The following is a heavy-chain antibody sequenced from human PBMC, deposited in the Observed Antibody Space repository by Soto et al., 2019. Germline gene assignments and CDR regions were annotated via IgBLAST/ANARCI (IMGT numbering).Heavy chain of an antibody. J-gene: IGHJ5*01. CDR1: GDSVSSNSAT. Sequence: SQTLSLTCAISGDSVSSNSATWDWIRHSPSRGLEWLGRTYYRSKWYNDYAVSVKGRITINPDTSNNQLSLQLNSVTPDDTAVYYCARLIGNSWLDSWGQGTLVTVSS. CDR3: ARLIGNSWLDS. V-gene: IGHV6-1*01. D-gene: IGHD2-8*01. CDR2: TYYRSKWYN.